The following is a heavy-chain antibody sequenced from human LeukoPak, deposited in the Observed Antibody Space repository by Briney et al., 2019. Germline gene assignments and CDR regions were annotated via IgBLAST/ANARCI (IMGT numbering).Heavy chain of an antibody. CDR3: ATQDLYCSSTSCYRRGDAFDI. D-gene: IGHD2-2*01. Sequence: GGSLRLSCAASGFTFSSYSMNWVRQAPGKGLEWVSYISSSSSTIYYADSVKGRFTISRDNAKNSLYLQMNSLRAEDTAVYYCATQDLYCSSTSCYRRGDAFDIWGQGTMVTVSS. CDR1: GFTFSSYS. CDR2: ISSSSSTI. J-gene: IGHJ3*02. V-gene: IGHV3-48*04.